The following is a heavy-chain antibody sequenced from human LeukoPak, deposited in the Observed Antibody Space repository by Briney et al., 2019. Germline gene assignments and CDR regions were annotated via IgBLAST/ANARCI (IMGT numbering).Heavy chain of an antibody. Sequence: GGSLRLSCAAPGFTFSSYAMSRVRQAPGKGLEWVSAISGSGGSTYYADSVKGRFTISRDNSKNTLYLQMNSLRAEDTAVYYCAKAGSGYYYYFDYWGQGTLVTVSS. V-gene: IGHV3-23*01. CDR3: AKAGSGYYYYFDY. CDR2: ISGSGGST. J-gene: IGHJ4*02. D-gene: IGHD3-22*01. CDR1: GFTFSSYA.